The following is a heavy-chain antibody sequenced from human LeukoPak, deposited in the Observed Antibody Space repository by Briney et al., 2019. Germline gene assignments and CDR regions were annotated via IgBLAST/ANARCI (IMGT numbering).Heavy chain of an antibody. CDR3: ARGGSSWYWGTYYYYYMDV. Sequence: ASVKVSCKASGGTFSSYGISWVRQAPGQGLEWMGWISAYNGNTNYAQKLQGRVTMTTDTSTSTAYMELRSLRSEDTAVYYCARGGSSWYWGTYYYYYMDVWGKGTTVTISS. J-gene: IGHJ6*03. CDR2: ISAYNGNT. CDR1: GGTFSSYG. V-gene: IGHV1-18*01. D-gene: IGHD6-13*01.